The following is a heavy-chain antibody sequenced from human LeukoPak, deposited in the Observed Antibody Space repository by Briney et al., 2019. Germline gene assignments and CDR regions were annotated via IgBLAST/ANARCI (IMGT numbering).Heavy chain of an antibody. J-gene: IGHJ5*02. CDR1: GFTFSSYE. CDR2: ISSSGSTI. D-gene: IGHD3-10*01. Sequence: GGSLRLSCAASGFTFSSYEMNWVRQAPGKGLEWVSYISSSGSTIYYADSVKGRFTISRDNAKNSLYLQMNSLRAEDTAVYYCARESYYKGTPNWFDPSGQGTLVTVSS. V-gene: IGHV3-48*03. CDR3: ARESYYKGTPNWFDP.